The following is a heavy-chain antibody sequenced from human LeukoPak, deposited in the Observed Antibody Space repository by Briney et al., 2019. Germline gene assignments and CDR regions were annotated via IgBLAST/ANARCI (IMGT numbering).Heavy chain of an antibody. Sequence: GRSLRLSCAASGFTFSSYAMHWVRQAPGKGLEWVAVISYDGSNKYYADSVKGRFTISRDNAKNSLFLQMNSLRVEDTAVYYCAAGAGWLIDYWGQGTLVTVSS. CDR2: ISYDGSNK. CDR1: GFTFSSYA. CDR3: AAGAGWLIDY. J-gene: IGHJ4*02. V-gene: IGHV3-30-3*01. D-gene: IGHD6-19*01.